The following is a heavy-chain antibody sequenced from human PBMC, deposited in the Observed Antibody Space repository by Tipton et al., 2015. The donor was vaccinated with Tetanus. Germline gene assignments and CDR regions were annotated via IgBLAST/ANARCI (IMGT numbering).Heavy chain of an antibody. CDR3: ARDVGEFSSGYLSSWFDP. V-gene: IGHV3-23*01. CDR2: ISVRGSHT. J-gene: IGHJ5*02. D-gene: IGHD3-3*01. Sequence: SLRLSCAASGFTFSNYAMAWVRQAPGKGLEWVSGISVRGSHTYYADPVKGRFTISRDNSKNTLYLQMNSLRAEDTAVYYCARDVGEFSSGYLSSWFDPWGQGTLVTVSS. CDR1: GFTFSNYA.